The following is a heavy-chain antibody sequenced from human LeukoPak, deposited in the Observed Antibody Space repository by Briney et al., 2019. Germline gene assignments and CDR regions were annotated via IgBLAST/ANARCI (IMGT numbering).Heavy chain of an antibody. V-gene: IGHV1-2*02. D-gene: IGHD3-10*01. J-gene: IGHJ3*02. Sequence: GASVKVSCKAPGYTFTDYYMHWVRQAPGQGLEWMGWINPNSGGTSSAKKFQGRVTMTRDTSIRTAYMELSRLRSDDTAVYYCARSYGSGRRDAFDIWGLGTMVIVSS. CDR2: INPNSGGT. CDR1: GYTFTDYY. CDR3: ARSYGSGRRDAFDI.